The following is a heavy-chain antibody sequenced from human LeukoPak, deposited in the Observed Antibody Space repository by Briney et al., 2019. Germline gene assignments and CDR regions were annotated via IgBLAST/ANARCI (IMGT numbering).Heavy chain of an antibody. CDR3: TKDLGSGYDSEAFDI. V-gene: IGHV3-30*02. CDR1: GFTFSSYG. CDR2: IRYDGSNK. Sequence: GGSLRLSCAASGFTFSSYGMHWVRQAPGKGLEWVAFIRYDGSNKYYADSVKGGFTISRDNSKNTLYLQMNSLRAEDTAVYYCTKDLGSGYDSEAFDIWGQGTMVTVSS. D-gene: IGHD5-12*01. J-gene: IGHJ3*02.